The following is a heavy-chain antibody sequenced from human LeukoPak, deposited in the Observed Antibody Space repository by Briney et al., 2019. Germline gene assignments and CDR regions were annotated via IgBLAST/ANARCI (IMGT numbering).Heavy chain of an antibody. CDR3: ARVGWPDYHYGMDV. D-gene: IGHD3-10*01. CDR1: GFTVSSNY. J-gene: IGHJ6*02. Sequence: GGSLRLSCAASGFTVSSNYMSWVRQAPGKGLEWVSVIYSGGSTYYADSVKGRFTISRDNSKNTLYLQMNSLRAEDTAVYYCARVGWPDYHYGMDVWGQGTTVTVSS. CDR2: IYSGGST. V-gene: IGHV3-53*01.